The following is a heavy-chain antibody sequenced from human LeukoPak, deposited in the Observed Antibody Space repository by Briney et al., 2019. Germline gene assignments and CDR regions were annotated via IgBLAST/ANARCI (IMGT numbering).Heavy chain of an antibody. Sequence: ASVKVSCKASGYSFTNYAMNWVRQAPGQGLEWMGWINTDTGNPTYAQGFTGRVVFSLDTSGSTAYLQMRRLKDEETALYYCARGPGYSSGWYFGALPYYMDVWGKGTTVTVSS. V-gene: IGHV7-4-1*02. CDR1: GYSFTNYA. CDR3: ARGPGYSSGWYFGALPYYMDV. J-gene: IGHJ6*03. CDR2: INTDTGNP. D-gene: IGHD6-19*01.